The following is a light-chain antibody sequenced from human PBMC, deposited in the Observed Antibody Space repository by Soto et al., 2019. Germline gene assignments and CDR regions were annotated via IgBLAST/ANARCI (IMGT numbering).Light chain of an antibody. J-gene: IGKJ1*01. CDR1: QSVLYSSNNKNY. V-gene: IGKV4-1*01. CDR2: WAS. Sequence: DIVMTQSPDSLAVSLGERATINCKSSQSVLYSSNNKNYLAWYQQKPGQPPKLLIYWASTRESGVPDRCSGSGSWTDFTLTISSLQAEDVAVYYCQQYSSTPPAFGQGTKVEIK. CDR3: QQYSSTPPA.